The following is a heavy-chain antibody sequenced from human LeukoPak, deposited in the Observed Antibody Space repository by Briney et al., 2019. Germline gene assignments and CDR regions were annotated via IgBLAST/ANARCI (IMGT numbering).Heavy chain of an antibody. V-gene: IGHV1-2*02. CDR2: INPNSGGT. CDR3: AREGDGYNFSHDY. CDR1: GYTFTGYY. Sequence: GASVKVSCKASGYTFTGYYMHWVRQAPGQGLEWMGWINPNSGGTNYAQKFQGRVTMTRDTSISTAYMELSRLRSDDTAVYYCAREGDGYNFSHDYWGQGILVTVSS. J-gene: IGHJ4*02. D-gene: IGHD5-24*01.